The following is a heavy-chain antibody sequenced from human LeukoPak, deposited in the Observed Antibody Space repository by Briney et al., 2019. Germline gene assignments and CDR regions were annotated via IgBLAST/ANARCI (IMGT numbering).Heavy chain of an antibody. CDR3: ARGPRYCSSTSCYDAFDI. V-gene: IGHV3-21*01. CDR1: GFTFSSYS. Sequence: GGSLRLSCAASGFTFSSYSMNWVRRAPGKGLEWVSSISSSSSYIYYADSVKGRFTISRDNAKNSLYLQMNSLRAEDTAVYYCARGPRYCSSTSCYDAFDIWGQGTMVTVSS. D-gene: IGHD2-2*01. CDR2: ISSSSSYI. J-gene: IGHJ3*02.